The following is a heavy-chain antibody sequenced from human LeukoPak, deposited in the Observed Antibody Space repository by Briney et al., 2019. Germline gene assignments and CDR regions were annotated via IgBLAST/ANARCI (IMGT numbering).Heavy chain of an antibody. CDR1: GFTFSSYE. D-gene: IGHD5-18*01. CDR2: ISSSGSTI. CDR3: ARVVWGWDTAMPTPFDY. Sequence: GGSLRLSCAASGFTFSSYEMNWVRQAPGKGLEWVSYISSSGSTIYYADSVKGRFTISRDNAKNSLYLQMNSLRAEDTAVYYCARVVWGWDTAMPTPFDYWGQGTLVTVSS. V-gene: IGHV3-48*03. J-gene: IGHJ4*02.